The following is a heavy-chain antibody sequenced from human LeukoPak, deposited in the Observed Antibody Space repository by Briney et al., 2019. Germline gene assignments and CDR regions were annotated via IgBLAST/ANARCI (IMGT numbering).Heavy chain of an antibody. Sequence: APVKVSCKASGYTFTSYGSSWVRQAPGQGLEWMGWISAYNGNTNYAQKLQGRVTMTTATSTSTAYMERSSLRSDDTAVYYCARARGGDFWSGYYIDYWGQGTLVTVSS. CDR3: ARARGGDFWSGYYIDY. CDR2: ISAYNGNT. V-gene: IGHV1-18*01. J-gene: IGHJ4*02. CDR1: GYTFTSYG. D-gene: IGHD3-3*01.